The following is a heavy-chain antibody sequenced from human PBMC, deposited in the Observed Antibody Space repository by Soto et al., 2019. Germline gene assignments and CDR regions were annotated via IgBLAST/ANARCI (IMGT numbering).Heavy chain of an antibody. J-gene: IGHJ4*02. Sequence: PSETLSLTCTVSGGSISSSSYYWGWIRQPPGKGLEWIGSIYYSGSTYYNPSLKSRVTISVDTSKNQFSLKLTSVTAADTAVYYCAGVSSGGWYFDYWGQGTLVTVSS. CDR2: IYYSGST. V-gene: IGHV4-39*07. D-gene: IGHD3-22*01. CDR1: GGSISSSSYY. CDR3: AGVSSGGWYFDY.